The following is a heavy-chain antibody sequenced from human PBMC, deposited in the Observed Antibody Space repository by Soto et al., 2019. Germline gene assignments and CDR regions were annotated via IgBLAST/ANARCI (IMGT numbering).Heavy chain of an antibody. Sequence: SETLSLTCAVSCGSISGSCWSWMRQTPGKVLEWVGYIYYSGSTNYNPSLKSRVTISVDTSKNQFSLKLSSVTAADTAVYYCANLAYSYGERDSPFDYWGQGTLVTVSS. D-gene: IGHD5-18*01. V-gene: IGHV4-59*01. CDR2: IYYSGST. J-gene: IGHJ4*02. CDR3: ANLAYSYGERDSPFDY. CDR1: CGSISGSC.